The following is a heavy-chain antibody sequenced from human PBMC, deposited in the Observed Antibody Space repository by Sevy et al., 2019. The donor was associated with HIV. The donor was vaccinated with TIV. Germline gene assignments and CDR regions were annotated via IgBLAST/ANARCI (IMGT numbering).Heavy chain of an antibody. J-gene: IGHJ4*02. CDR1: GGSFSGYS. D-gene: IGHD1-1*01. CDR2: VNHSGST. CDR3: ARGGPNQHQLDYFDY. Sequence: SETLSLTCAVSGGSFSGYSWDWIRQPPGKGLEWIGEVNHSGSTNYNPPLKSRVTISVDTSKNQFSLKLSSVTAADTAIYYCARGGPNQHQLDYFDYWGQGTLVTVSS. V-gene: IGHV4-34*01.